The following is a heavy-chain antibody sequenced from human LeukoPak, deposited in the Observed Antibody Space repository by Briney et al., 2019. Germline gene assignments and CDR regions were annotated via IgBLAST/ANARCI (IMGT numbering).Heavy chain of an antibody. Sequence: GGSLRLSCAASGFTFSSYAMHWVRQAPGKGLEWVAVIWYDGSNKYYAVSVKGRFNISRDNSKNTLYLQMNSLRAEDTAVYYCARGAYYYDSSGSIGYLDCWGQGTLVTVSS. D-gene: IGHD3-22*01. CDR1: GFTFSSYA. J-gene: IGHJ4*02. V-gene: IGHV3-33*01. CDR2: IWYDGSNK. CDR3: ARGAYYYDSSGSIGYLDC.